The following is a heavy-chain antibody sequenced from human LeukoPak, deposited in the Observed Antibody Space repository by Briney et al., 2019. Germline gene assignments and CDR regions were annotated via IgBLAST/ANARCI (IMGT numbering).Heavy chain of an antibody. D-gene: IGHD3-16*01. CDR1: GGSISSYY. CDR3: ARHGGPMDDAFDI. Sequence: SETLSLTCTVSGGSISSYYWSWIRQPPGKGLEWIGYIYYSGSTNYNPSLKSRVTILVDTSKNRFSLKLSSVTAADTAVYYCARHGGPMDDAFDIWGQGTMVTVSS. V-gene: IGHV4-59*08. CDR2: IYYSGST. J-gene: IGHJ3*02.